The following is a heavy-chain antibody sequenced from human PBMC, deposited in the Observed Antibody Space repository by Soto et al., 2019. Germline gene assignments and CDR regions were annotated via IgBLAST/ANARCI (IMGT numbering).Heavy chain of an antibody. V-gene: IGHV5-51*01. Sequence: PGESLKISCKGSGYSFTSYWIGWVRQMPGKGLEWMGIIYPGDSDTRYSPSFQGQVTISADKSISTAYLQWSSLKASDTAMYYCAKVDTAMVGYYYYGMDVWGQGTTVTVSS. D-gene: IGHD5-18*01. J-gene: IGHJ6*02. CDR3: AKVDTAMVGYYYYGMDV. CDR1: GYSFTSYW. CDR2: IYPGDSDT.